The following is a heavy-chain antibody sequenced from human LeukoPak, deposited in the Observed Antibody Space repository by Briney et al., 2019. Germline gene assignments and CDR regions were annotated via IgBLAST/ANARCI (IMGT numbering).Heavy chain of an antibody. CDR1: GYSITSGYY. CDR2: NYPSGST. CDR3: ARGVVVVAATGRIDY. D-gene: IGHD2-15*01. J-gene: IGHJ4*02. V-gene: IGHV4-38-2*02. Sequence: SETLSLTCTVSGYSITSGYYWGWIRQPPGKGLEWIGTNYPSGSTYYNPSLKSRVTISVDTSKNQFSLKLSSVTAADTAVYYCARGVVVVAATGRIDYWGQGTLVTVSS.